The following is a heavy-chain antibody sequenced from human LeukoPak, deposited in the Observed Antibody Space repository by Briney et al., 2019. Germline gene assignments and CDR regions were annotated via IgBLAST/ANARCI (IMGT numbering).Heavy chain of an antibody. Sequence: GRSLRLSCAASGFTFSSCGMHWVRQAPGKGLEWVAVISYDGSNKYYAGSVKGRFTISRDNSKSALYLQMNSLRAEDTAVYYCARVRPGSNYVDFDYWGQGALVTVSS. J-gene: IGHJ4*02. D-gene: IGHD4-11*01. CDR2: ISYDGSNK. V-gene: IGHV3-33*05. CDR3: ARVRPGSNYVDFDY. CDR1: GFTFSSCG.